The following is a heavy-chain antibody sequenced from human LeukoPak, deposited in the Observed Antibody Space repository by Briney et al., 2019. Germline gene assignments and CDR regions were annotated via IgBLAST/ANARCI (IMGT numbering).Heavy chain of an antibody. V-gene: IGHV1-69*06. CDR1: GGTFSSYT. CDR2: IIPLFGTP. D-gene: IGHD2-15*01. CDR3: ASATLRCSGGSCYEMDV. J-gene: IGHJ6*04. Sequence: GSSVKVSCKPSGGTFSSYTISWVRQAPGHGLEWMGGIIPLFGTPDYPPKFQDRLTITADKSTSTAYMELSSLRSEDTAVYYCASATLRCSGGSCYEMDVWGKGTTVTVSS.